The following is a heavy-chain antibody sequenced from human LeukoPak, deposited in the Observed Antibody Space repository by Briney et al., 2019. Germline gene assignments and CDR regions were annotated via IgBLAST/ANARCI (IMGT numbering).Heavy chain of an antibody. CDR3: ARGQWLSFFDP. V-gene: IGHV4-30-4*01. CDR2: IYYSGST. CDR1: GGSISSGDYY. D-gene: IGHD6-19*01. J-gene: IGHJ5*02. Sequence: SQTLSLTCTVSGGSISSGDYYWSWIRQPPGKGLEWIGYIYYSGSTCYNPSLKSRVTISVDTSKNQFSLRLSSVTAADTAVYYCARGQWLSFFDPWGQGTLVTVSS.